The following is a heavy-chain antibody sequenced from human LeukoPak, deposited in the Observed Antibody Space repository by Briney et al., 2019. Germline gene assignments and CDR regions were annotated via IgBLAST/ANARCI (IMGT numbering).Heavy chain of an antibody. V-gene: IGHV3-21*01. D-gene: IGHD5-12*01. CDR1: GFTFSSYS. CDR2: ISSSSSYI. Sequence: NPGGSLRLSCAASGFTFSSYSMNWVRQAPGKGLEWVSSISSSSSYIYYADSVKGRFTISRDNAKNSLYLQMNSLRAEDTAVYYCARGGGFEGAFDIWGQGTMVTVSS. J-gene: IGHJ3*02. CDR3: ARGGGFEGAFDI.